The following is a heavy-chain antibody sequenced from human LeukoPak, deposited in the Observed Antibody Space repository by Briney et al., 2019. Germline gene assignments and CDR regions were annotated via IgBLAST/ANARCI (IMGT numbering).Heavy chain of an antibody. Sequence: GGSLRLSCVASGFTFSSYWMTWVRQAPGKGLEWVANIKTDGSQIYYVDSVKGRFTISRDNAKNSLYLQMNSLRAEDTAVYYCARARSIVVVVAAYYMDVWGKGTTVTVSS. CDR1: GFTFSSYW. CDR3: ARARSIVVVVAAYYMDV. CDR2: IKTDGSQI. V-gene: IGHV3-7*01. D-gene: IGHD2-15*01. J-gene: IGHJ6*03.